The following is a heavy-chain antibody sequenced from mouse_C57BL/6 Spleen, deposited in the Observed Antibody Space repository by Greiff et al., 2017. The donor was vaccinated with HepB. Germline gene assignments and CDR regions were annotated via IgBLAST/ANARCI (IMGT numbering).Heavy chain of an antibody. V-gene: IGHV1-61*01. CDR3: ERWDSSWFAY. CDR1: GYTFTSYW. D-gene: IGHD2-12*01. CDR2: IYPSDSET. Sequence: VQLQQPGAELVRPGSSVKLSCKASGYTFTSYWMDWVKQRPGQGLEWIGNIYPSDSETHYNQKFKDKATLTVDKSSSTAYMQHSSLTSEDSAVYYGERWDSSWFAYWGQGTLVTVAA. J-gene: IGHJ3*01.